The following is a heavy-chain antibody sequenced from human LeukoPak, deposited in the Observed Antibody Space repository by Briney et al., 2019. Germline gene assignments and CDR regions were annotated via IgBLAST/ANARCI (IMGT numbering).Heavy chain of an antibody. D-gene: IGHD1-1*01. J-gene: IGHJ4*02. CDR1: GFTFSSYA. Sequence: GGSLGLSCAASGFTFSSYAMSWARQAPGKGLEWVSTISASGDSTYYADSVKGRFTISRDISRNTLYVQMNSLRAEDTAVYYCARYIRSPLYYFDYWGRGTLVTVPS. CDR3: ARYIRSPLYYFDY. V-gene: IGHV3-23*01. CDR2: ISASGDST.